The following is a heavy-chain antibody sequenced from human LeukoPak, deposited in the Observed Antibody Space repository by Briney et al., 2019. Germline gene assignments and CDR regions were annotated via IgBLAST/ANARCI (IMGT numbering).Heavy chain of an antibody. D-gene: IGHD3-10*01. V-gene: IGHV3-23*01. CDR2: ISGSGDST. J-gene: IGHJ4*02. CDR1: GFTFSSYG. CDR3: AKDQGWFGELFGYFDY. Sequence: GGSLRLSCAASGFTFSSYGMSWVRQAPGKGLEWVSAISGSGDSTYYADSVKGRFTISRDNSKNTLYVQMNSVRAEDTALYYCAKDQGWFGELFGYFDYWGQGILVTVSS.